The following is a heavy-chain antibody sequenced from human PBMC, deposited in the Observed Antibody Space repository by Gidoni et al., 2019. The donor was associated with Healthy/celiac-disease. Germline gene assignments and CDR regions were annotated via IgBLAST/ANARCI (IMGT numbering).Heavy chain of an antibody. CDR1: GGSFSGYY. V-gene: IGHV4-34*01. Sequence: QVQLQQWGAGLLKPSETLSLTCAVYGGSFSGYYWSWIRQPPGKGLEWIGEINHSGSTNYNPSLKSRVTISVDTSKNQFSLKLSSVTAADTAVYYCARGVNVLLWFGELFKPNWFDPWGQGTLVTVSS. CDR2: INHSGST. D-gene: IGHD3-10*01. J-gene: IGHJ5*02. CDR3: ARGVNVLLWFGELFKPNWFDP.